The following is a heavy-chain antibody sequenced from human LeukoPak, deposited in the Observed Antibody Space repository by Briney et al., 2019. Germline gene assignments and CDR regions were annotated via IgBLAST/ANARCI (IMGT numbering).Heavy chain of an antibody. CDR2: INTSTGNP. D-gene: IGHD3-10*01. J-gene: IGHJ5*02. CDR3: ARSPVIRGVVFYNWFDP. V-gene: IGHV7-4-1*02. Sequence: GASVKVSCKASGYTFTSYAMNWVRQAPGQGLEWMGWINTSTGNPTYAQGFTGRFVFSLDASVSTAYLQISSLKAEDTAVYYCARSPVIRGVVFYNWFDPWGRGTLVTVSS. CDR1: GYTFTSYA.